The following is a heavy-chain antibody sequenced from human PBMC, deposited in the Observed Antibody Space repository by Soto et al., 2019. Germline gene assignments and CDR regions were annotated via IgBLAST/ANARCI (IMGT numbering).Heavy chain of an antibody. CDR1: GFTFSSYS. CDR3: AIRSFDFWSGYYYYYYGMDV. D-gene: IGHD3-3*01. V-gene: IGHV3-48*02. CDR2: ISSSSSTI. Sequence: GGSLRLSCAASGFTFSSYSMNWVRQAPGKGLEWVSYISSSSSTIYYADSVKGRFTISRDNAKNSLYLQMNSLRDEDTAVYYCAIRSFDFWSGYYYYYYGMDVWGQGTTVTVSS. J-gene: IGHJ6*02.